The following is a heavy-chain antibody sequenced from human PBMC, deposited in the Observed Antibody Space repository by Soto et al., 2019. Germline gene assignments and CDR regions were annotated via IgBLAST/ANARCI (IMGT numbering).Heavy chain of an antibody. V-gene: IGHV1-2*04. CDR3: ATGRSWYGGVSDYYGMDV. CDR1: GYTFTGYY. CDR2: INPNSGGT. Sequence: QVQLVQSGAEVKKPGASVKVSCKASGYTFTGYYMHWVRQAPGQGLEWMGWINPNSGGTNYAQKFQGWVTMTRDTSISTAYMELSRLRSDDTAVYYCATGRSWYGGVSDYYGMDVWGQGTTVTVSS. J-gene: IGHJ6*02. D-gene: IGHD6-13*01.